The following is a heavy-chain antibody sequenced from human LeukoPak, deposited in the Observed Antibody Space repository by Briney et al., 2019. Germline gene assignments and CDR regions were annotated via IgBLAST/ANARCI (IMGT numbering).Heavy chain of an antibody. V-gene: IGHV1-2*02. J-gene: IGHJ4*02. D-gene: IGHD3-9*01. CDR2: VDPNSGAT. CDR1: GYTSYGYY. CDR3: ARVRYYGILTGSYDGNFFDS. Sequence: ASVNVSCKASGYTSYGYYLHWVRQAPGQGLEWMGWVDPNSGATNYSQKFRGRVTMTRDTSISTAYMELGRLRYDDTAVYYCARVRYYGILTGSYDGNFFDSWGQGTLVTVSS.